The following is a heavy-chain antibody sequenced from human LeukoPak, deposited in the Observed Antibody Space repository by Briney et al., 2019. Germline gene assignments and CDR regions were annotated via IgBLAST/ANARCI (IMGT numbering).Heavy chain of an antibody. Sequence: GASVKVSCKASGYTFTGYYMHWVRQAPGQGLEWMGWINPNSGGTNYAQKFQGRVTMTRDTAISTAYMELSRLRSDDTAVYYCARTYYYGSGSYYNARPYYFDYWGQGTLVTVSS. J-gene: IGHJ4*02. CDR3: ARTYYYGSGSYYNARPYYFDY. D-gene: IGHD3-10*01. CDR2: INPNSGGT. CDR1: GYTFTGYY. V-gene: IGHV1-2*02.